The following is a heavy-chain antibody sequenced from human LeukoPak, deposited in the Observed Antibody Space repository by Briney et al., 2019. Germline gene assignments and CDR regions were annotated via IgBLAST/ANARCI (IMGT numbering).Heavy chain of an antibody. J-gene: IGHJ4*02. Sequence: SVKVSCKASGGTFSSYAISWVRQAPGQGLEWMGGIIPIFGTANYAQKFQGRVTITADESTSTAYMELSSLRAEDTAVYYCAKGGYSYGLDYRGQGTLVTVSS. CDR1: GGTFSSYA. CDR2: IIPIFGTA. V-gene: IGHV1-69*13. CDR3: AKGGYSYGLDY. D-gene: IGHD5-18*01.